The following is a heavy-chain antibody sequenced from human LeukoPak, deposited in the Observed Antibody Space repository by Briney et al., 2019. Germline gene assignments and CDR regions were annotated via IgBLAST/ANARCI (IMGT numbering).Heavy chain of an antibody. V-gene: IGHV4-61*05. CDR1: GGSISSSDYY. CDR3: PRHVTYSSSWYPPYYCVY. J-gene: IGHJ4*02. Sequence: PSQTLSLTCTVSGGSISSSDYYWGWLRQPPGKGLEWFGYIYYSGSTNYNPSLKSRATISVDTSKNQFSLKLSSVTAADTAWYNCPRHVTYSSSWYPPYYCVYWGQRTLVTVSS. CDR2: IYYSGST. D-gene: IGHD6-13*01.